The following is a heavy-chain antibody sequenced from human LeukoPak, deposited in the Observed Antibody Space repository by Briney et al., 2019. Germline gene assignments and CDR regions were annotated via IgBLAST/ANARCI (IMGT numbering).Heavy chain of an antibody. CDR3: ARDRIGRCKDH. CDR2: IYPDGSS. V-gene: IGHV3-53*01. CDR1: GLTISNNY. D-gene: IGHD1-14*01. J-gene: IGHJ4*02. Sequence: GGSLRLSCAVSGLTISNNYMSWVRQAPGKGLEWVSVIYPDGSSYYTDSVKGRFTISRDNSKNTVYLQMNSLRVDDTAVYFCARDRIGRCKDHWGQGSLVTVSS.